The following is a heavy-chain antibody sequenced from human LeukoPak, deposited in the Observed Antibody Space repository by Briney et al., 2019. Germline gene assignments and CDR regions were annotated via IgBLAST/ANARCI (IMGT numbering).Heavy chain of an antibody. CDR2: IYTTGST. J-gene: IGHJ4*02. Sequence: SETLSLTCTVSGGSISTYYWSWIRQPAGKGLEWIGRIYTTGSTDYNFSLKSRVTMSVDTSQNQFSLKLSSVPAADTAVYYWARDGAEVAGFDSWGQGTLVIVSS. CDR1: GGSISTYY. D-gene: IGHD6-19*01. CDR3: ARDGAEVAGFDS. V-gene: IGHV4-4*07.